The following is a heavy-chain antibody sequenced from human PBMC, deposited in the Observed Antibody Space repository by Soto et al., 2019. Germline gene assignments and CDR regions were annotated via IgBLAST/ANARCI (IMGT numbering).Heavy chain of an antibody. V-gene: IGHV1-46*01. Sequence: SVKVSSKASRYTFTSHYLPWARQAPGQGLEWMGIINPSGGGTSYAQKFQGRVTITADESTSTAYMELSSLRSEDTAVYYCARGGYSYGCGQYYYYGMDVWGQGTTVTVSS. CDR2: INPSGGGT. J-gene: IGHJ6*02. D-gene: IGHD5-18*01. CDR1: RYTFTSHY. CDR3: ARGGYSYGCGQYYYYGMDV.